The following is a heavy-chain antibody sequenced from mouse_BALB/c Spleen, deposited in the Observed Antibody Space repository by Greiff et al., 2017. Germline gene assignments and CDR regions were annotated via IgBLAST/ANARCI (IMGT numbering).Heavy chain of an antibody. CDR2: ISSGGST. D-gene: IGHD2-1*01. Sequence: DVQLVESGGGLVKPGGSLKLSCAASGFTFSSYAMSWVRQTPEKRLEWVASISSGGSTYYPDSAMGGFTISRDNARNILYLQMSSLRSEDTAMYYCAGGRWLAMVTTYAMDYWGQGTSVTVSS. CDR3: AGGRWLAMVTTYAMDY. CDR1: GFTFSSYA. J-gene: IGHJ4*01. V-gene: IGHV5-6-5*01.